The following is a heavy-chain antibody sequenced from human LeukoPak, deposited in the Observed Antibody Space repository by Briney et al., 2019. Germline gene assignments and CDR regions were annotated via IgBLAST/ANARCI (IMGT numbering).Heavy chain of an antibody. CDR3: AKGHTGYDFPHFDY. J-gene: IGHJ4*02. CDR2: ISYDGSNK. D-gene: IGHD5-12*01. V-gene: IGHV3-30*07. Sequence: PGRSLRLSCAASGFTFSSYAMHWVRQAPGKGLEWVAVISYDGSNKYYADSVKGRFTISRDNSKNTLYLHMNSLRAEDTALYFCAKGHTGYDFPHFDYWGQGTLVTVSS. CDR1: GFTFSSYA.